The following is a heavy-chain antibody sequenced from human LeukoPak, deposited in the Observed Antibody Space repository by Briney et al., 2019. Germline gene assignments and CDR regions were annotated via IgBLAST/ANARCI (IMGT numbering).Heavy chain of an antibody. Sequence: PSETLSLTCAVYGGSFSGYYWSWIRQPPGKGLEWIGEINHSGSTNYNPSLKSRVTISVDTSKNQFSLKLSSVTAADTAVYYCARGRGYDFWSGYYKGENWFDPWGQGTLVTVSS. CDR2: INHSGST. V-gene: IGHV4-34*01. D-gene: IGHD3-3*01. CDR3: ARGRGYDFWSGYYKGENWFDP. CDR1: GGSFSGYY. J-gene: IGHJ5*02.